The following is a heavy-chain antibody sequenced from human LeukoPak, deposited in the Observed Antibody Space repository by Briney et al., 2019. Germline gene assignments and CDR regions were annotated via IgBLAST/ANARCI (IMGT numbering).Heavy chain of an antibody. J-gene: IGHJ4*02. Sequence: ASVKVSCKASGYTFTNYDINRVRQATGQGLEWMGWMNPNSGNTGYAQKFQGRVTMTRNTSISTAYMELSSLRSEDTAMYYCARGGVVVAASQFDYWGQGTLVTVSS. CDR1: GYTFTNYD. D-gene: IGHD2-15*01. V-gene: IGHV1-8*01. CDR2: MNPNSGNT. CDR3: ARGGVVVAASQFDY.